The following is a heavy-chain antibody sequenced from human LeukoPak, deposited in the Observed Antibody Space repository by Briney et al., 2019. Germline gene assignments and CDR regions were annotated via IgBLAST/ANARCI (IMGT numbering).Heavy chain of an antibody. Sequence: RASVKVSCKASGGTFSSYAISWVRQAPGQGLEWMGGIIPIFGTANYAQKFQGRVTITADESTSTAYMELSSLRSEDTAVYYCARVRLYSGSYCFDYWGQGTLVTVSS. CDR1: GGTFSSYA. CDR3: ARVRLYSGSYCFDY. J-gene: IGHJ4*02. V-gene: IGHV1-69*13. D-gene: IGHD1-26*01. CDR2: IIPIFGTA.